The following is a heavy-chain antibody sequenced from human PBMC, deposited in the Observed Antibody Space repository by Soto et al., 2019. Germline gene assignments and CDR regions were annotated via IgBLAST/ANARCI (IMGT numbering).Heavy chain of an antibody. CDR2: ISAYNGNT. D-gene: IGHD2-2*01. J-gene: IGHJ3*02. V-gene: IGHV1-18*01. CDR3: ARALGYCSSTSCPYDAFDI. CDR1: GYTFTRYG. Sequence: ASVKVSCKASGYTFTRYGISWVRQAPGQGLEWMGWISAYNGNTNYAQKLQGRVTMTTDTSTSTAYMELRSLRSDDTAVYYCARALGYCSSTSCPYDAFDIWGQGTMVTVSS.